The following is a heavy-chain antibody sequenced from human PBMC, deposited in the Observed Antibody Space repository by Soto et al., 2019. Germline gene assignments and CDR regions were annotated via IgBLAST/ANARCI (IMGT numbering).Heavy chain of an antibody. J-gene: IGHJ6*02. D-gene: IGHD2-2*01. CDR3: ATFTGYCSSTSCYGVLYYYGMDV. CDR2: FDPEDGET. V-gene: IGHV1-24*01. CDR1: GYTLTELS. Sequence: ASVKVSFKVSGYTLTELSMHWVRHAPGKGLEWMGGFDPEDGETIYAQKFQGRVTMTEDTSTDTAYMELSSLRSEDTAVYYCATFTGYCSSTSCYGVLYYYGMDVWGQGTTVTVSS.